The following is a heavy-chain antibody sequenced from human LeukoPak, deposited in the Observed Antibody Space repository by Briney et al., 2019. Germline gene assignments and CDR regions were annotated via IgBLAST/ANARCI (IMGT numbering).Heavy chain of an antibody. Sequence: TSETLSLTCTVSGGSISGSSYYWDWIRQPPGKGLEWIGSIYYSGSTYYNPSLKSRVTISVDASKNQFSLKLSSVTAADTAVYYCARRGLGLSGDSPVFDYWGQGTLVTVSS. CDR3: ARRGLGLSGDSPVFDY. V-gene: IGHV4-39*01. CDR2: IYYSGST. D-gene: IGHD1-26*01. J-gene: IGHJ4*02. CDR1: GGSISGSSYY.